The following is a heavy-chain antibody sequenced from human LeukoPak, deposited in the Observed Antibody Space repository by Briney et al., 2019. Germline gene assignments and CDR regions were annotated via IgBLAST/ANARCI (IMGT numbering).Heavy chain of an antibody. Sequence: SETLSLTCTVSGGSISSGSYYWSWIRQPAGKGLEWIGRIYTSGSTNYNPSLKSRVTISVDTSKNQFSLKLSSVTAADTAVYYCARVYGSGSYSWFDPWGQGTLVTVSS. CDR1: GGSISSGSYY. V-gene: IGHV4-61*02. CDR3: ARVYGSGSYSWFDP. J-gene: IGHJ5*02. CDR2: IYTSGST. D-gene: IGHD3-10*01.